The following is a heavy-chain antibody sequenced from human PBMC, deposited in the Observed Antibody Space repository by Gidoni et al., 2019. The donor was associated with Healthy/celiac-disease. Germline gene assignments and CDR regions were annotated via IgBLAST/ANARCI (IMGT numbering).Heavy chain of an antibody. Sequence: EVQLLESGGGLLQPGGSLRLSCPASGFTFRSYAMSWVRQAPGKGLEWVSAISGSGGSTYYADSVKGRFTISRDNSKNTLYLQMNSLRAEDTAVYYCAKVDAGPGSEYFQHWGQGTLVTVSS. D-gene: IGHD5-18*01. CDR1: GFTFRSYA. V-gene: IGHV3-23*01. CDR3: AKVDAGPGSEYFQH. CDR2: ISGSGGST. J-gene: IGHJ1*01.